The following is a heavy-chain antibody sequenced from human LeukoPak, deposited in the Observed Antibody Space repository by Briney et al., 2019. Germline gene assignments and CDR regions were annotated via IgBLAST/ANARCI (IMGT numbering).Heavy chain of an antibody. V-gene: IGHV1-46*01. CDR3: ARADYGVRGWDY. J-gene: IGHJ4*02. D-gene: IGHD4-17*01. CDR2: INPSGGST. CDR1: GYTFTGYY. Sequence: ASVKVSCKASGYTFTGYYMHWVRQAPGQGLEWMGIINPSGGSTSYARKFQGRVTMTRDTSTSTVYMELSSLRSEDTAVYYCARADYGVRGWDYWGQGTLVTVSS.